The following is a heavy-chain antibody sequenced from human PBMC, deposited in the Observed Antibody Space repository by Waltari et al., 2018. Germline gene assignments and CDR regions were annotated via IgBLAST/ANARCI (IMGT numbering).Heavy chain of an antibody. D-gene: IGHD3-10*01. Sequence: QVQLVQSGAEVKKPGASVKVSCKVSGYTLTELSMHWVRQAPGQGLEWMGGVDPEDGETIYAHKFKARVTMTEDTSTDTAYMELSSLRSEDTAVYYCATGGITMVRGVPYWGQGTLVTVSS. V-gene: IGHV1-24*01. CDR2: VDPEDGET. CDR3: ATGGITMVRGVPY. J-gene: IGHJ4*02. CDR1: GYTLTELS.